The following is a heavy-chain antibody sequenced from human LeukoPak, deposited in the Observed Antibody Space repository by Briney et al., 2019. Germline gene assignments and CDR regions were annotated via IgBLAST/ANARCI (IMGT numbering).Heavy chain of an antibody. CDR2: ISGSGGST. CDR3: AKDLRRYCSSTSYYC. D-gene: IGHD2-2*01. CDR1: GFTFSSYA. V-gene: IGHV3-23*01. J-gene: IGHJ4*02. Sequence: GGSLRLSCAASGFTFSSYAMSWVRQAPGKGLEWVSAISGSGGSTYYADSVKGRFTISRDNSKNTLYLQMNSLRAEDTAVYYCAKDLRRYCSSTSYYCWGQGTLVTVSS.